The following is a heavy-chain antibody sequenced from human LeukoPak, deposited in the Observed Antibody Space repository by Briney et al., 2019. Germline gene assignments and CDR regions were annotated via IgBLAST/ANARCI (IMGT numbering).Heavy chain of an antibody. D-gene: IGHD3-16*01. CDR1: GGSISSGGYY. CDR3: ARGIRGAADY. J-gene: IGHJ4*02. Sequence: SETLSLTCTVSGGSISSGGYYWSWIRQPAGKGLEWIGRIYTSGSTDYNPSLKSRVTISFDTSKNQFSLKLSSVTAADTAVYYCARGIRGAADYWGQGTLVTVSS. V-gene: IGHV4-61*02. CDR2: IYTSGST.